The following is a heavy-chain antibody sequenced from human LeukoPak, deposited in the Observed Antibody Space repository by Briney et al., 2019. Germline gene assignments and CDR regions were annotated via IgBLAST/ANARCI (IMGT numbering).Heavy chain of an antibody. Sequence: ASVKVSCKASGHTFTTYYMHWVRQAPRQGLEWMGRINPNSGGTDYAQKFQGRVTMTRDTSISTLYMELGSLRSDDTAVYYCARAGWTDAFDIWGQGTMVTVSS. CDR2: INPNSGGT. V-gene: IGHV1-2*06. CDR3: ARAGWTDAFDI. CDR1: GHTFTTYY. J-gene: IGHJ3*02. D-gene: IGHD3/OR15-3a*01.